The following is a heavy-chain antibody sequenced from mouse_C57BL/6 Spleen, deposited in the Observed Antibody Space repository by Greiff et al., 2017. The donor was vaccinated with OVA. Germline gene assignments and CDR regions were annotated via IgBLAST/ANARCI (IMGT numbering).Heavy chain of an antibody. J-gene: IGHJ4*01. Sequence: VQLEESGAELARPGASVKLSCKASGYTFTSYGISWVKQRTGQGLEWIGEIYPRSGNTNYNEKFKGKATLTADKSSSTAYMQLSSLTSEDSAVDYCGGRAVDTGGYAMDYWGQGTSVTVSS. V-gene: IGHV1-81*01. CDR1: GYTFTSYG. CDR2: IYPRSGNT. CDR3: GGRAVDTGGYAMDY. D-gene: IGHD1-1*02.